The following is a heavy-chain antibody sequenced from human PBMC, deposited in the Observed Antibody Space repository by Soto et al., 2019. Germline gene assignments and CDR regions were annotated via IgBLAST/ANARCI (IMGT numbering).Heavy chain of an antibody. D-gene: IGHD3-16*01. CDR2: IYYKGDT. CDR1: GDSLNNNW. J-gene: IGHJ4*02. V-gene: IGHV4-59*01. CDR3: ARGSLVYDS. Sequence: QVQLLESGPTLVKPSETLFLTCSVSGDSLNNNWWTWVRQAPGTAPELGGYIYYKGDTRYNPSLARRVTISLATHKNQISLELRSVTGADTAVYFCARGSLVYDSWGQGILVTVSS.